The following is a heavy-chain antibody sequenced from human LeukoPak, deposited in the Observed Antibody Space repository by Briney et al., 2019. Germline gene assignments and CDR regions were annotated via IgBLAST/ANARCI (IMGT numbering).Heavy chain of an antibody. CDR3: AKDRLLAAAGNFDY. CDR2: IRGSGGST. V-gene: IGHV3-23*01. J-gene: IGHJ4*01. Sequence: PGGSLSLSCAASGFTFSSYAMSWVRQAPGRGEEWVSAIRGSGGSTYYADSVKDRFTITRSISKNTLYLQMNSLRAEDTAVYDGAKDRLLAAAGNFDYWGQGTLVTVSS. CDR1: GFTFSSYA. D-gene: IGHD6-13*01.